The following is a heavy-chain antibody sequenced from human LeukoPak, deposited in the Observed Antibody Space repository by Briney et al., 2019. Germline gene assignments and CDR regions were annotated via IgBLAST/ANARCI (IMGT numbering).Heavy chain of an antibody. CDR1: GYTFTSYD. Sequence: GASVKVSCKASGYTFTSYDINWVRQATGQGLEWMGWMNPNSGNTGYAQKFQGRVTMTRNTSISTAYMELSSLRSEDTAVYYCAREGSMVRGVGIFGFDYWGQGTLVTVSS. J-gene: IGHJ4*02. CDR3: AREGSMVRGVGIFGFDY. D-gene: IGHD3-10*01. CDR2: MNPNSGNT. V-gene: IGHV1-8*01.